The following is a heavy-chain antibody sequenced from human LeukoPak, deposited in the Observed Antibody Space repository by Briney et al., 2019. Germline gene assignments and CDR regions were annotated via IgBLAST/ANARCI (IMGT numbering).Heavy chain of an antibody. CDR1: AFTFSGSA. J-gene: IGHJ1*01. CDR2: ISAGGSRT. Sequence: PGGSLRLSCTASAFTFSGSAMSWVRQAPGKGLEWVSSISAGGSRTYYADSVKGRFTISRDNSKNTLYLQMNSLRAEDTAVYYCAKSRGPLYFQHWGQGTLVTVSS. CDR3: AKSRGPLYFQH. V-gene: IGHV3-23*01.